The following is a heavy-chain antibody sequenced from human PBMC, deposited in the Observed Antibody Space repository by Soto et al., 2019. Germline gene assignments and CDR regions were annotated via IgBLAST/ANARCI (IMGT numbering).Heavy chain of an antibody. V-gene: IGHV5-10-1*01. CDR1: GYSFTSYW. Sequence: GESLKISCKGSGYSFTSYWISWVRQMPGKGLEWMGRIDPSDSYTNYSPSFQGHVTISADKSISTAYLQWSSLKASDTAMYYCVRRSVVAADYYYYGMDVWGQGNTVTVSS. D-gene: IGHD2-15*01. CDR3: VRRSVVAADYYYYGMDV. CDR2: IDPSDSYT. J-gene: IGHJ6*02.